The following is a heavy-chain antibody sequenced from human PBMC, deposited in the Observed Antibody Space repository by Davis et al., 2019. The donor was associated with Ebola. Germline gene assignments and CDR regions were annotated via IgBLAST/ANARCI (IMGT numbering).Heavy chain of an antibody. Sequence: PGGSLRLSCETSGFIFRNYVMSWVRQAPGKGLEWVTVISYDGSNKYYADSVKGRFTISRDNSKNTLYLQMNSLRAEDTAVYYCAKDGTIWFGELLYSGYYGMDVWGQGTTVTVSS. CDR2: ISYDGSNK. CDR1: GFIFRNYV. J-gene: IGHJ6*02. CDR3: AKDGTIWFGELLYSGYYGMDV. D-gene: IGHD3-10*01. V-gene: IGHV3-30*18.